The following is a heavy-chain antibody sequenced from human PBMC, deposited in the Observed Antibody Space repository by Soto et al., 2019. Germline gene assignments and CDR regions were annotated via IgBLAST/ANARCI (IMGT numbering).Heavy chain of an antibody. CDR1: GGTFSSYA. V-gene: IGHV1-69*06. CDR3: ARAREGDYDILNGFGY. CDR2: IIPIFGTA. Sequence: QVQLVQSGAEVKKPGSSVKVSCKASGGTFSSYAISWVRQAPGQGLEWMGGIIPIFGTANYAQKFQGRVTITADKSTSTAYMELSSLRSEDTALYYCARAREGDYDILNGFGYWGQGTLVNVSS. D-gene: IGHD3-9*01. J-gene: IGHJ4*02.